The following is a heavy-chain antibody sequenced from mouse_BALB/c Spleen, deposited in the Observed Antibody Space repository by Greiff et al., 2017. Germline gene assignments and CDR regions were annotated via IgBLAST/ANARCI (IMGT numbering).Heavy chain of an antibody. D-gene: IGHD2-1*01. J-gene: IGHJ3*01. V-gene: IGHV7-3*02. CDR3: AREGGNYVPFAY. CDR2: IRNKANGYTT. Sequence: EVKLVESGGGLVQPGGSLRLSCATSGFTFTDYYMSWVRQPPGKALEWLGFIRNKANGYTTEYSASVKGRFTISRDNSQSILYLQMNTLRAEDSATYYCAREGGNYVPFAYWGQGTLVTVSA. CDR1: GFTFTDYY.